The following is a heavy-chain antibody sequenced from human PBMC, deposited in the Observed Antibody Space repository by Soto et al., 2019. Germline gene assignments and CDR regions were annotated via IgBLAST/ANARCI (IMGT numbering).Heavy chain of an antibody. CDR1: GFTFSSYS. V-gene: IGHV3-21*01. J-gene: IGHJ4*02. CDR3: ARDITGTKALDY. Sequence: LRLSCVASGFTFSSYSMNWVRQAPGKGLEWVSSISSSSSYIYYADSVKGRFTISRDNAKNSLYLQMNSLRAEDTAVYYCARDITGTKALDYWGQGTLVTVSS. CDR2: ISSSSSYI. D-gene: IGHD1-7*01.